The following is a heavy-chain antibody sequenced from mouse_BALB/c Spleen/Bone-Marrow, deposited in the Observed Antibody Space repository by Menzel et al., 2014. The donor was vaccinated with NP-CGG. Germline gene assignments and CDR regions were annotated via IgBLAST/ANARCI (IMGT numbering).Heavy chain of an antibody. J-gene: IGHJ1*01. Sequence: EVMLVESGGGLVQPGGSLKVSCAASGFDFSRFWMSWVRQAPGKGLEWIGEINPDSSTINYTLSLKDKFIISRDSAKNTLYLQMSKVRSEDTALYYCARRYGSSYRYWYFDVWGAGTTVTVSS. CDR2: INPDSSTI. D-gene: IGHD1-1*01. CDR3: ARRYGSSYRYWYFDV. CDR1: GFDFSRFW. V-gene: IGHV4-1*02.